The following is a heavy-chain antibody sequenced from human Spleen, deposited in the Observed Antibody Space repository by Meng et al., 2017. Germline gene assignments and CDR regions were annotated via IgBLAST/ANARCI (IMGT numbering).Heavy chain of an antibody. D-gene: IGHD1-14*01. CDR2: ISYHGSDK. V-gene: IGHV3-30*01. CDR1: GFTFSSYA. J-gene: IGHJ4*02. CDR3: ARVNAGRRYEIDY. Sequence: GESLKISCAASGFTFSSYAMHWVRQAPGKGLEWVAVISYHGSDKNYADPVKGRFTISRDTFTNTLYLQMNSLRAEDTAVYYCARVNAGRRYEIDYWGQGTLVTVSS.